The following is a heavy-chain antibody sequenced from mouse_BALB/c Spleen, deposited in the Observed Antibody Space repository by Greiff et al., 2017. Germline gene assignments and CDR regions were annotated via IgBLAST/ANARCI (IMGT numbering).Heavy chain of an antibody. CDR1: GYAFTNYL. CDR3: ARSFITTVVATPFAY. D-gene: IGHD1-1*01. J-gene: IGHJ3*01. CDR2: INPGSGGT. V-gene: IGHV1-54*01. Sequence: QVQLQQSGAELVRPGTSVKVSCKASGYAFTNYLIEWVKQRPGQGLEWIGVINPGSGGTNYNEKFKGKATLTADKSSSTAYMQLSSLTSDDSAVYFCARSFITTVVATPFAYWGQGTLVTVSA.